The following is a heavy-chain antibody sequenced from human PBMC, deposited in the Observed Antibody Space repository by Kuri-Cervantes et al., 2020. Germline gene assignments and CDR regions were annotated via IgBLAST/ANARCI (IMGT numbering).Heavy chain of an antibody. V-gene: IGHV3-30*03. J-gene: IGHJ4*02. Sequence: GGSLRLSCAASGFTFNSCGMHWVRQAPGKGLEWVTVISYDGSNTYYADSVKGRFTISRDNAKNSLYLQMNSLRAEDTAVYYCARERVGDTDYFDYWGQGTLVTVSS. CDR1: GFTFNSCG. D-gene: IGHD1-26*01. CDR3: ARERVGDTDYFDY. CDR2: ISYDGSNT.